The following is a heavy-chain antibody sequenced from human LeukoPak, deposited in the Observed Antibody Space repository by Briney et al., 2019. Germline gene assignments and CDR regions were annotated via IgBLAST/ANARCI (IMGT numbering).Heavy chain of an antibody. CDR2: ISYDGSNK. Sequence: GGSLRLSCAASGFTFSSYAMHWVRKAPGKGLEWVGVISYDGSNKYYAESVKGRFTISRENSKNTLYLQMNSLRAQKPAVYYCATDFLGVRGVILYCYDYWGQGTMVTVSS. D-gene: IGHD3-10*01. CDR3: ATDFLGVRGVILYCYDY. V-gene: IGHV3-30-3*01. CDR1: GFTFSSYA. J-gene: IGHJ4*02.